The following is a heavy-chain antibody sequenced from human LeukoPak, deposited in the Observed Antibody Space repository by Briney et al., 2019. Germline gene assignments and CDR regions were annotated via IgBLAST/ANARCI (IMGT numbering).Heavy chain of an antibody. V-gene: IGHV1-18*01. J-gene: IGHJ4*02. D-gene: IGHD4-23*01. CDR2: ISTYNGNT. CDR1: GYTFINYD. Sequence: ATVKVSCKASGYTFINYDFSWVRQAPGQGLEWMGWISTYNGNTNYAQKLQGRVTMTTDTSTSTAYMELRSLRSDDTAVYYCARQGYGGNPQGAADYWGQGTLVTVSS. CDR3: ARQGYGGNPQGAADY.